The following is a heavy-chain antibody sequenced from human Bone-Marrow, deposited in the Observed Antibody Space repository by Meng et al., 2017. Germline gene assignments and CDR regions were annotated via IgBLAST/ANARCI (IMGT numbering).Heavy chain of an antibody. CDR3: ARGRDYDFWSGEIDR. CDR2: IYPSGDT. D-gene: IGHD3-3*01. CDR1: GFSVTSNY. J-gene: IGHJ5*02. V-gene: IGHV3-66*01. Sequence: EVQLVESGGGLVQPGGSLRLPCAASGFSVTSNYMRWVRQAPGKGLEWVSVIYPSGDTYFSDSVRGRFTVSRDNSKNRLFLQMNSLSPDDTAIYYCARGRDYDFWSGEIDRWGQGTLVTVSS.